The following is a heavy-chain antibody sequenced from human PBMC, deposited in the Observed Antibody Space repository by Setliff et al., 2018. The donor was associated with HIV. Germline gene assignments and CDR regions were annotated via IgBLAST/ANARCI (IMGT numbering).Heavy chain of an antibody. CDR1: GYTFISYG. Sequence: VASVKVSCKASGYTFISYGISWVRQAPGQGLEWMGWISAYNGNTNYAQKLKGRVTMTTDTSTSTAYMELRSLRSDDTAVYYCATSSRIYYYSYMDVWGKGTTVTVSS. V-gene: IGHV1-18*01. CDR3: ATSSRIYYYSYMDV. J-gene: IGHJ6*03. CDR2: ISAYNGNT. D-gene: IGHD2-2*01.